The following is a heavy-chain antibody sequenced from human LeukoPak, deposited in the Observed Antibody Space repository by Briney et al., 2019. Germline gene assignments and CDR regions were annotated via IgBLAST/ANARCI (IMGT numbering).Heavy chain of an antibody. J-gene: IGHJ4*02. CDR2: IYNSGST. Sequence: SETLSLTCSVSGGSISSYYWSWIRQPPGKGLEWIGYIYNSGSTKYNPSLKSRVSISVDTSKNQLSLKLSSVTAADTAVYYCARNGAYSIDYWGQGTLVTVSS. CDR1: GGSISSYY. CDR3: ARNGAYSIDY. V-gene: IGHV4-59*08. D-gene: IGHD4-17*01.